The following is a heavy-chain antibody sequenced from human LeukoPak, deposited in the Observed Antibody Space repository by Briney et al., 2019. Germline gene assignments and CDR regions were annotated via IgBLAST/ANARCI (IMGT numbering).Heavy chain of an antibody. CDR1: GFTFSSSW. J-gene: IGHJ4*02. V-gene: IGHV3-74*01. CDR3: ARAVGGSSDY. CDR2: INSDGSTT. Sequence: GGSLRLSCAASGFTFSSSWMHWVRQAPGKGLVWVSRINSDGSTTTYADSVKGRFTISRDNAKNTLYPQMNSLRADDTAVYYCARAVGGSSDYWGQGTLVTVSS. D-gene: IGHD1-26*01.